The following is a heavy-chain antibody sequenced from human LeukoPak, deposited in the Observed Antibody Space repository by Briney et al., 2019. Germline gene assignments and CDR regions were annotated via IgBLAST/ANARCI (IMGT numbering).Heavy chain of an antibody. J-gene: IGHJ5*02. CDR2: IIPIFGTA. Sequence: GASVKVSCKASGGTFSSYAISWVRQAPGQGLEWMGGIIPIFGTANYAQKFQGRVTITADESTSTAYIELSSLRSEDTAVYYCARAGNPDYRNWFDPWGQGTLVTVSS. CDR1: GGTFSSYA. CDR3: ARAGNPDYRNWFDP. V-gene: IGHV1-69*01. D-gene: IGHD1-14*01.